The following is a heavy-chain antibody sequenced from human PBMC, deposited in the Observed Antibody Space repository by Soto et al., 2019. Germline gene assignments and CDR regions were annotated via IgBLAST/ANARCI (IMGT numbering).Heavy chain of an antibody. V-gene: IGHV3-23*01. CDR2: ISASGADT. Sequence: PGGSLRLSCTGSGFTFSNYSMSWVRKVSGKGLEWVSVISASGADTHYADSVNGRFTISRDNSEKSVYLQMNNLRVEDTAVYYRAKRPTYCSTRSCSNFRYYGMDVWGQGTTVTVSS. CDR3: AKRPTYCSTRSCSNFRYYGMDV. CDR1: GFTFSNYS. J-gene: IGHJ6*02. D-gene: IGHD2-2*01.